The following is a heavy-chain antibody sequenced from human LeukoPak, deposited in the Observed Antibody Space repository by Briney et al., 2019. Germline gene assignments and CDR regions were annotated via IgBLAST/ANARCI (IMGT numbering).Heavy chain of an antibody. Sequence: GGSLRLSCAASGFTFDNYAMTWVRQAPGKGLEWVSSFSGGDGSPYHADSVKGRFTISRDNSKSTLYLQMNSLRAEDTAIYYCAKNGWLRSSGLWGDYWGQGALVTVSS. CDR1: GFTFDNYA. CDR3: AKNGWLRSSGLWGDY. D-gene: IGHD5-12*01. CDR2: FSGGDGSP. V-gene: IGHV3-23*01. J-gene: IGHJ4*02.